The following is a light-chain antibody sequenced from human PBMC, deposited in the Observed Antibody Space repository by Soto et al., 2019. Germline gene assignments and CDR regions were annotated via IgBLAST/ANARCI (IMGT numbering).Light chain of an antibody. CDR3: QQVESYPST. V-gene: IGKV1-9*01. J-gene: IGKJ4*01. CDR1: QGISSF. CDR2: AAS. Sequence: IQLTQTPSSLSASVGDRVTITCRASQGISSFLAWDQQKPGKAPKLLIYAASSLQSGVPSRFSGSGFGTDFTLTITSLQPEDFATYYCQQVESYPSTFGGGTKVEMK.